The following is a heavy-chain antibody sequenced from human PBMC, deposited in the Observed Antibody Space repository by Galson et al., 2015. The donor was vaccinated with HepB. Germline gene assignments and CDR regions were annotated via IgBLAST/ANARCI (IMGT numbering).Heavy chain of an antibody. J-gene: IGHJ4*02. V-gene: IGHV3-21*01. CDR2: LSNGGTYT. CDR1: GFTFSSYS. Sequence: SLRLSCAGSGFTFSSYSMTWVRQAPGKEPEWVSSLSNGGTYTSYADSVKGRFTISRDNAKKSLYLQMNSLRAEDTAVYYCARADSYVSTGYYYADYWGQGT. CDR3: ARADSYVSTGYYYADY. D-gene: IGHD3-22*01.